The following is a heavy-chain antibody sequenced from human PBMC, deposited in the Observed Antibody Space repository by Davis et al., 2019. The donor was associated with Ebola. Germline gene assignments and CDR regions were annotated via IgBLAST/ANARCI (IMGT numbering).Heavy chain of an antibody. V-gene: IGHV4-59*12. CDR1: GGSISSYY. D-gene: IGHD4-17*01. Sequence: SETLSLTCTVSGGSISSYYWSWIRQPPGKGLEWIGYIYYSGSTNYNPSLKSRVTISVDTSKNQFSLKLSSVTAADTAVYYCAREGAAYGDYALDYWGQGTLVTVSS. CDR3: AREGAAYGDYALDY. J-gene: IGHJ4*02. CDR2: IYYSGST.